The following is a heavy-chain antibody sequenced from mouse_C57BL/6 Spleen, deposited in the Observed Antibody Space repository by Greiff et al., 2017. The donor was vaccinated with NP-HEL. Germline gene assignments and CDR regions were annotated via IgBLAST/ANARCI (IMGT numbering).Heavy chain of an antibody. D-gene: IGHD1-1*01. V-gene: IGHV7-3*01. CDR3: ARRDYYGSSYFDY. CDR1: GFTFTDYY. CDR2: IRNKANGYTT. J-gene: IGHJ2*01. Sequence: EVQLQESGGGLVQPGGSLSLSCAASGFTFTDYYMSWVRQPPGKALEWLGFIRNKANGYTTEYSASVKGRFTISRDNSQSILYLQMNALRAEDSATYYCARRDYYGSSYFDYWGQGTTLTVSS.